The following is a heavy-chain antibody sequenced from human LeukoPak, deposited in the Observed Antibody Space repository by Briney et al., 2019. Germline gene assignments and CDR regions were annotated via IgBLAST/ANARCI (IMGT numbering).Heavy chain of an antibody. CDR1: GYTLTELS. D-gene: IGHD1-26*01. V-gene: IGHV1-24*01. Sequence: GASVKVSCKVSGYTLTELSMHWVRQAPGKGLEWMGGFDPEDGETIYAHKFQGRVTMTEDTSTDTAYMELSSLRSEDTAVYYCATVRGIVGPPDYWGQGTLVTVSS. J-gene: IGHJ4*02. CDR2: FDPEDGET. CDR3: ATVRGIVGPPDY.